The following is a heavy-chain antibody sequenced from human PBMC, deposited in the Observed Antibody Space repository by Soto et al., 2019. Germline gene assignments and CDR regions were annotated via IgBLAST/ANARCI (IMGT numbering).Heavy chain of an antibody. J-gene: IGHJ5*02. Sequence: QVQLVQSGAEVKKPGASVKVSCKASGYTFTGYYMHWVRQATGQGLVWMGWINPNSGGTNYAQKFQGRVTITRDTSVSTAYRELSRLRASDTAGYSSATVSLIAAAAPYECFDPWGQGALVTVSS. V-gene: IGHV1-2*02. CDR2: INPNSGGT. D-gene: IGHD6-13*01. CDR3: ATVSLIAAAAPYECFDP. CDR1: GYTFTGYY.